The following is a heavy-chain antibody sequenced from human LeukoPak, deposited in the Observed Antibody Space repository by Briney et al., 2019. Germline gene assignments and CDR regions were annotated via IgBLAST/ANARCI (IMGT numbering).Heavy chain of an antibody. CDR3: AKSSAPAGVYYFDY. CDR1: GFTFSSYA. J-gene: IGHJ4*02. Sequence: GSLRLSCAASGFTFSSYAMSWVRQAPGKGLDWVSAISGSGGSTYYADSVKGRFTISRDNSKNTLYLQMNSLRAEDTAVYYCAKSSAPAGVYYFDYWGQGTLVTVSS. V-gene: IGHV3-23*01. CDR2: ISGSGGST. D-gene: IGHD6-13*01.